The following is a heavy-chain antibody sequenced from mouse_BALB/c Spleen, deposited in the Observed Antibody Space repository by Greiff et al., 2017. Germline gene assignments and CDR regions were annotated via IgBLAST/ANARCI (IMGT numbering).Heavy chain of an antibody. J-gene: IGHJ1*01. CDR1: GFNIKDTY. CDR2: IDPANGNT. D-gene: IGHD2-4*01. V-gene: IGHV14-3*02. Sequence: VQLQQSGAELVKPGASVKLSCTASGFNIKDTYMHWVKQRPEQGLEWIGRIDPANGNTKYDPKFQGKATITADTSSNTAYLQLSSLTSEDTAVYYCARMITTGGVFDVWGAGTTVTVSS. CDR3: ARMITTGGVFDV.